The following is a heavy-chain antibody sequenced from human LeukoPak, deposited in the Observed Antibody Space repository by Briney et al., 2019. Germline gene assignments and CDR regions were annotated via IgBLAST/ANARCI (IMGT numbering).Heavy chain of an antibody. CDR2: ISTSGSPI. V-gene: IGHV3-48*03. D-gene: IGHD3-22*01. CDR3: ARRGFYDTSGYLFDH. Sequence: PGGSLRLSCAASGFNFSSYEMNWVRQAPGKGLEWDSYISTSGSPIYYGNSVKGRFTISRDNAKNSLYLQMSSLRAEDTALYYCARRGFYDTSGYLFDHWGQGTLVTVSS. J-gene: IGHJ4*02. CDR1: GFNFSSYE.